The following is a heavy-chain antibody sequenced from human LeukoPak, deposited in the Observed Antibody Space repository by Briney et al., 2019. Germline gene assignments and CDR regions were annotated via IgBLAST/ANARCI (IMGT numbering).Heavy chain of an antibody. Sequence: ASVKVSCKASGATFSSYALTWVRQAPGQGLEWMGGIIAIFDTANYAQKFQGRVTITADESTSTAYMELSRLRSEDTAVYYCARGQYSSSWYLGGDYWGQGTLVTVSS. CDR3: ARGQYSSSWYLGGDY. V-gene: IGHV1-69*01. J-gene: IGHJ4*02. CDR1: GATFSSYA. CDR2: IIAIFDTA. D-gene: IGHD6-13*01.